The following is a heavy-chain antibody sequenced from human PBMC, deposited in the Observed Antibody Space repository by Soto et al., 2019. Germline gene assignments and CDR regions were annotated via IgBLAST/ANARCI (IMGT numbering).Heavy chain of an antibody. D-gene: IGHD2-2*01. CDR2: ISYDGSNK. J-gene: IGHJ6*02. CDR3: AYQGLWSTSQYYYYYYGMDV. V-gene: IGHV3-30*03. CDR1: GFTFSSYG. Sequence: GGSLRLSCAASGFTFSSYGMHWVRQAPGKGLEWVAVISYDGSNKYYADSVKGRFTISRDNSKNTLYLQMNSLRAEDTAVYYCAYQGLWSTSQYYYYYYGMDVWGQGTTVTVS.